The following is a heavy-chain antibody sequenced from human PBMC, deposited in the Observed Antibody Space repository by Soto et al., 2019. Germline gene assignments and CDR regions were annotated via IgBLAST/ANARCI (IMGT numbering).Heavy chain of an antibody. CDR2: IYHTGTT. Sequence: QVQLEESGPGLVKPSETLSLTCTVSGGSISRYYWSWIRQSPGKGLEWIGYIYHTGTTDYNPSLKSRVTISVDPSKKQFSLRLRSVTAADTAIYYCARLSAGPGDNHDYWGQGTLVTVSS. CDR3: ARLSAGPGDNHDY. V-gene: IGHV4-59*08. D-gene: IGHD4-17*01. J-gene: IGHJ4*02. CDR1: GGSISRYY.